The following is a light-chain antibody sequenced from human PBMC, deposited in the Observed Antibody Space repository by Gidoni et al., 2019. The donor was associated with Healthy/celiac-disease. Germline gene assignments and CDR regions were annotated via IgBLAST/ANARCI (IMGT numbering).Light chain of an antibody. V-gene: IGLV2-23*01. CDR3: CSYAGSSTSVV. CDR2: EGS. J-gene: IGLJ2*01. CDR1: SSDVGSYNL. Sequence: QSAPTQPASVSGSPGQSITISCTGTSSDVGSYNLVSWYQQHPGKAPKLMIYEGSKRPSGVSTRFSGSKSGNTASLTISGLQSEDEADYYCCSYAGSSTSVVFGGGTKLTVL.